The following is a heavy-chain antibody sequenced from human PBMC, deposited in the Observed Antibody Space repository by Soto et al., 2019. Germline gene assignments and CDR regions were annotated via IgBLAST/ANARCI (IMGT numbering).Heavy chain of an antibody. J-gene: IGHJ4*02. V-gene: IGHV3-30*18. CDR2: ISHEGSNK. CDR3: AKDLYSSSWHVFLDS. Sequence: GGSLRLSCTASGFTFSSYGMHWVRQAPGKGLEWVAVISHEGSNKFYGDSVKGRFTISRDNSKNTLYLQLNSLRAEDSAVYYCAKDLYSSSWHVFLDSWGQGSLVTVSS. D-gene: IGHD6-19*01. CDR1: GFTFSSYG.